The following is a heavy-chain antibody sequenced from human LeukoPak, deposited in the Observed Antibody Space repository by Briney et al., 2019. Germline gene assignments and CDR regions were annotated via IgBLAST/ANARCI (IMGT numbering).Heavy chain of an antibody. V-gene: IGHV3-21*01. CDR2: ISSSSSYI. CDR3: ARGESGSYYVDY. Sequence: GRSLRLSCAASGFTFSTSSVNWVRQAPGKGLEWVSSISSSSSYIYYADSVKGRFTISRDNAKNSLYLQMNSLRAEDTAVYYCARGESGSYYVDYWGQGTLVTVSS. D-gene: IGHD1-26*01. CDR1: GFTFSTSS. J-gene: IGHJ4*02.